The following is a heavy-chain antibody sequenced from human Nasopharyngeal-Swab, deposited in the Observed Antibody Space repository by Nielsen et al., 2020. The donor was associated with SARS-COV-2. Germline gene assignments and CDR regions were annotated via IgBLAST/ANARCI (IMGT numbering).Heavy chain of an antibody. CDR2: IDPSDSYT. D-gene: IGHD3-10*01. J-gene: IGHJ4*02. CDR1: GYSFTSYW. CDR3: SRRGGPGFGELSDY. Sequence: GGSLRLSCKGSGYSFTSYWITWVRQMPGKGLEWMGRIDPSDSYTNYSPSFQGHVTISVDKSISTAYLQWSSLKASDTAMYYCSRRGGPGFGELSDYWGQGTLVTVSS. V-gene: IGHV5-10-1*01.